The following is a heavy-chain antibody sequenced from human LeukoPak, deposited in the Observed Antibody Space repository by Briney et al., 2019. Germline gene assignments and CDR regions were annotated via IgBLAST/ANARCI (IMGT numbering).Heavy chain of an antibody. CDR2: LYSNGNT. V-gene: IGHV3-53*01. Sequence: LAGGSLRLSCAASKFTFSSYAMSWVRQAPGKGLEWVSTLYSNGNTYYADSVKGRFTISRDNSKNTLSLQMNSLRAEDTAVYYCARDYYDGSAYYSYYEYWGQGTLVTVSS. D-gene: IGHD3-22*01. CDR3: ARDYYDGSAYYSYYEY. J-gene: IGHJ4*02. CDR1: KFTFSSYA.